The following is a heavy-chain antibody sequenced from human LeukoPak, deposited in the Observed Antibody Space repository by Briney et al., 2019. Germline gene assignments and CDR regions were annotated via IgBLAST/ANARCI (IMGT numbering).Heavy chain of an antibody. V-gene: IGHV1-2*02. CDR3: ARDPNLRYDWFDP. CDR1: GYTFTGYY. J-gene: IGHJ5*02. CDR2: INPNSGGT. Sequence: GASVKVSCKASGYTFTGYYMHWVRQAPGQGLEWMGWINPNSGGTNYAQKFQGRVTMTRDTSISTAYMELSRLGSDDTAVYYCARDPNLRYDWFDPWGQGTLVTVSS. D-gene: IGHD4-17*01.